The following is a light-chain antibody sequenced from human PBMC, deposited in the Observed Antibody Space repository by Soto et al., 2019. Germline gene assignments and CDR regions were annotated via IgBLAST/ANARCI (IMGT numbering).Light chain of an antibody. J-gene: IGLJ1*01. V-gene: IGLV3-1*01. CDR1: KLGDKY. CDR3: QAWDSSQSV. Sequence: SSELTQPPSVSVSPGQTASITCSGDKLGDKYACWYQQKPGQSPVLVIYQDSKRPSGIPERFSGSNSGNTATLTISGTQAMDEADYYCQAWDSSQSVFGTGTKVTVL. CDR2: QDS.